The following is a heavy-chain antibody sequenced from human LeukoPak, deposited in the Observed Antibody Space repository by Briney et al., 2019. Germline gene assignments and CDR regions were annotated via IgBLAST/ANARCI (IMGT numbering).Heavy chain of an antibody. CDR2: IKFDGNEK. V-gene: IGHV3-7*01. CDR3: ARVGAATVVTLDY. J-gene: IGHJ4*02. D-gene: IGHD4-23*01. Sequence: GGSLRLSCAATGFTFSRYWLSWVRQAPGKGLEWVANIKFDGNEKYLVDSVKGRFTISRDNAKNSLYLQMNSLRAEDTAVYYCARVGAATVVTLDYWGQGSLVTVSS. CDR1: GFTFSRYW.